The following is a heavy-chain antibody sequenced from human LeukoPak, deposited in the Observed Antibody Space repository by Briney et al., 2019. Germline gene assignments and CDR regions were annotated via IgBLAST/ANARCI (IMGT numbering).Heavy chain of an antibody. CDR1: GYSFTSYW. CDR3: ARSSSGWFDY. CDR2: IYPGDSDT. D-gene: IGHD6-19*01. J-gene: IGHJ4*02. Sequence: GESLKISCKGAGYSFTSYWIGWVRQMPGKGLEWMGIIYPGDSDTRYSSSFQGQVTISDDTYISTAYLQWSSLKASDTAMYYCARSSSGWFDYWGQGTLVTVSS. V-gene: IGHV5-51*01.